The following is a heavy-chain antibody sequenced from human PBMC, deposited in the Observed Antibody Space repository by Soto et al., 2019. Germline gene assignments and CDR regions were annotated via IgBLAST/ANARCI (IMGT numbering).Heavy chain of an antibody. CDR1: GDSINSDNYY. CDR3: ARLEGLATISYYFDY. J-gene: IGHJ4*02. D-gene: IGHD3-9*01. Sequence: SETLSLTCAVSGDSINSDNYYWGWIRQPPGKGLEWIGSIYYRGNTYYNPSLKTRVTISLDKSKSQFSLKLNSVTAADSAVYFCARLEGLATISYYFDYWGQGTLVTVSS. CDR2: IYYRGNT. V-gene: IGHV4-39*01.